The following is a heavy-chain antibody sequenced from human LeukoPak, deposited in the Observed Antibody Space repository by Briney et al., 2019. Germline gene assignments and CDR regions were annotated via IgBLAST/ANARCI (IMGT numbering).Heavy chain of an antibody. V-gene: IGHV3-73*01. D-gene: IGHD3-3*01. J-gene: IGHJ6*03. CDR3: TTDRVLAYYYYYMDV. CDR1: GFTFSGSA. Sequence: GGSLKLSCAASGFTFSGSAMHWVRQASGKGLEWVGRIRSKANSYATAYAASVKGRFTISRDDSKNTAYLQMNSLKTEDTAVYYCTTDRVLAYYYYYMDVWGKGTTVTVSS. CDR2: IRSKANSYAT.